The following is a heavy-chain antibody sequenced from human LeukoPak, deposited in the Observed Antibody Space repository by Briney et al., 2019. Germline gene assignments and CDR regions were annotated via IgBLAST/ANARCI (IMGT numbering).Heavy chain of an antibody. D-gene: IGHD3-10*01. CDR2: ITGAGDAT. V-gene: IGHV3-23*01. CDR3: AKSWGSGTYTFDH. J-gene: IGHJ4*02. Sequence: GGSLRLSCATTGFTFSAYAMSWVRQAPEKGLEWVATITGAGDATYHAASVMGRFTVSRDNSKNTLSLQMSSLRGEDTAVYYCAKSWGSGTYTFDHWGQGILVTVSS. CDR1: GFTFSAYA.